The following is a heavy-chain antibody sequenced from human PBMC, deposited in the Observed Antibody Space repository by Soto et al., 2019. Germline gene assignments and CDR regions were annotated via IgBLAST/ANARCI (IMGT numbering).Heavy chain of an antibody. V-gene: IGHV4-59*08. D-gene: IGHD4-17*01. Sequence: PSETLSLTCTVSGGSISSYYWSWIRQPPGKGLEWIGYIYYSGSTNYNPSLKSRVTISVDTSKNQFSLKLSSVTAADTAVYYCARHVGAYGDYDYWGQGTLVTVSS. J-gene: IGHJ4*02. CDR2: IYYSGST. CDR1: GGSISSYY. CDR3: ARHVGAYGDYDY.